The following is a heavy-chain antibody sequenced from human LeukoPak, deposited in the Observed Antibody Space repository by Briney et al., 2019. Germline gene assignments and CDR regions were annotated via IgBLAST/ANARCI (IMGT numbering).Heavy chain of an antibody. V-gene: IGHV3-9*01. CDR1: GFTFDDYA. Sequence: GGSLRLSCAASGFTFDDYAMHWVRQAPGKGLEWVSGISWNSGGIGYADSVKGRFTISRDNAKNSLYLQMNSLRAEDTALYYCAKESAPMVRGLISPYDYWGQGTLVTVS. J-gene: IGHJ4*02. D-gene: IGHD3-10*01. CDR3: AKESAPMVRGLISPYDY. CDR2: ISWNSGGI.